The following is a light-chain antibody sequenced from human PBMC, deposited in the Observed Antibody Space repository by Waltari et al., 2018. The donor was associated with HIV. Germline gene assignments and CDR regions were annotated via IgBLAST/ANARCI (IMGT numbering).Light chain of an antibody. CDR1: SSDLGYFDY. V-gene: IGLV2-11*01. CDR2: EVD. CDR3: CSYAGAYTYV. J-gene: IGLJ1*01. Sequence: QSALNQPRSVSGSPGPSVTISCPGTSSDLGYFDYVPCYQQYPGKAPKVIIYEVDQRPSGVPDRFTGSKSGITASLTISGLQGEDEADYYCCSYAGAYTYVFGTGTKVNVL.